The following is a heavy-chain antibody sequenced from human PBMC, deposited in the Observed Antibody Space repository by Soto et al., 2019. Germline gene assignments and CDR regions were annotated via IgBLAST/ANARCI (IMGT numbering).Heavy chain of an antibody. CDR3: ASGIAAAGKRKKKNDY. Sequence: PGGSLRLSCAASGFTFSDYYMSWIRQAPGKGLEWVSYISSSGSTIYYADSVKSRFTISRDNAKNSLYLQKNSLRAEDTAVYYCASGIAAAGKRKKKNDYWGQGTLVTVSS. J-gene: IGHJ4*02. V-gene: IGHV3-11*01. D-gene: IGHD6-13*01. CDR2: ISSSGSTI. CDR1: GFTFSDYY.